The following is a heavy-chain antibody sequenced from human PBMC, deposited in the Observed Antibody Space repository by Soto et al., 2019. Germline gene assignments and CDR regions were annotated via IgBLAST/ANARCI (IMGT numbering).Heavy chain of an antibody. CDR1: GDSVSSNTAS. J-gene: IGHJ5*02. CDR3: AKGDNLGPKTGYAFDP. D-gene: IGHD5-12*01. V-gene: IGHV6-1*01. Sequence: PSQTLPLTCAISGDSVSSNTASWNWIRQSPSRGLEWLGRTYFRSKWYNDYAVSVKSRIIINPDTSNNQFSLQLNSVTPEDTAVYFCAKGDNLGPKTGYAFDPWGQGIMVTVSS. CDR2: TYFRSKWYN.